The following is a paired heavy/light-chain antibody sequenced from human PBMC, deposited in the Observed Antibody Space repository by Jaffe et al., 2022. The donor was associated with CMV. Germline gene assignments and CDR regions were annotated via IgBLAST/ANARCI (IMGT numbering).Light chain of an antibody. Sequence: SYVLTQPPSVSVAPGKTARITCGGNNIGGKSVHWYQQRPGQAPVLVIYYDTDRPSGLPERFSGSNSGNAATLTITRVEAGDEADYYCQVWDSSSVIFGGGTKLTVL. CDR2: YDT. V-gene: IGLV3-21*04. J-gene: IGLJ2*01. CDR1: NIGGKS. CDR3: QVWDSSSVI.
Heavy chain of an antibody. J-gene: IGHJ4*02. V-gene: IGHV5-51*01. Sequence: EVQLVQSGAEVKKPGESLKISCKGSGYNFPKSWIGWVRQMPGKGLEWMGIIYPGDSDTRYSPSFEGQVIMSADKSITTAYLQWSSLKASDTAMYYCARLDYYGSGSYHYWGQGTLVTVSS. CDR1: GYNFPKSW. CDR2: IYPGDSDT. CDR3: ARLDYYGSGSYHY. D-gene: IGHD3-10*01.